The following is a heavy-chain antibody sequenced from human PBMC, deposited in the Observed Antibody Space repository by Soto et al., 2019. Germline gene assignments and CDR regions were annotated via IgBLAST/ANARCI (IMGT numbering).Heavy chain of an antibody. D-gene: IGHD3-22*01. Sequence: PGGRMRLSSAASGVTCSSFAMHWVRPVSGKGLEWVAIISYDGSDKDYADSVKGRFTISRDNSRNTLFLQMNSLRAEDTAVYYCARDYYKYYDSSGYYRSPAYWGQGT. V-gene: IGHV3-30-3*01. CDR3: ARDYYKYYDSSGYYRSPAY. J-gene: IGHJ4*02. CDR2: ISYDGSDK. CDR1: GVTCSSFA.